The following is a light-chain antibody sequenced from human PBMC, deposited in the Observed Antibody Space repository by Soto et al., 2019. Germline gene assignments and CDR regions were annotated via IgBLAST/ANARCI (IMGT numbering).Light chain of an antibody. CDR2: AAF. CDR1: QGISSY. J-gene: IGKJ2*01. CDR3: QQYYSYPLT. Sequence: AIRMTQSPSSVSASTGDRVTITCRASQGISSYLAWYQQKPGKAPKLLIYAAFTLQSGVPSRFSGSGSGTDFTLTISCLQSEDFATYYCQQYYSYPLTFGQGTKLEIK. V-gene: IGKV1-8*01.